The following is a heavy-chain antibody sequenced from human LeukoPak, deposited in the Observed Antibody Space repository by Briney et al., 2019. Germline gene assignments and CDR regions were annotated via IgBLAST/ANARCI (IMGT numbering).Heavy chain of an antibody. CDR3: ASSPAAHRDFDY. CDR2: IYYSGST. CDR1: GGSISSYY. Sequence: SETLSLTCTVSGGSISSYYWSWIRQPPGMGLEWIGYIYYSGSTNYNPSLKSRVTISVDTSKNQFSLKLSSVTAADTAVYYCASSPAAHRDFDYWGQGTLVTVSS. D-gene: IGHD2-15*01. V-gene: IGHV4-59*01. J-gene: IGHJ4*02.